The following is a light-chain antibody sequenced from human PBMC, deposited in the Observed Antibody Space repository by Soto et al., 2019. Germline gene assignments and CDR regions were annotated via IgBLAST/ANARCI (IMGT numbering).Light chain of an antibody. V-gene: IGLV2-14*01. J-gene: IGLJ1*01. CDR2: EVT. CDR1: SSDVGAANY. CDR3: TSYTRSSTSV. Sequence: QSALTQPASVSASPGQSITISCTGTSSDVGAANYVSWYQQHPGKAPKLMIYEVTKRPSGVSTRFSCSKSVNTASLTISGLEAEDEADSYCTSYTRSSTSVFGPGTKLTVL.